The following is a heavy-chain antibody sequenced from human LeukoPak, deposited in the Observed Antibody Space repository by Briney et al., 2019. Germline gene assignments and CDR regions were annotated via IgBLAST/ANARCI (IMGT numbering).Heavy chain of an antibody. CDR2: IYSTGNT. V-gene: IGHV4-4*09. J-gene: IGHJ6*03. D-gene: IGHD3-3*01. Sequence: SETLSLTCAVSGGSINTYYWSWVRQPPGKGLEWVGYIYSTGNTNYNPSLKGRVTISLDTSKNQFSLNLSSVTAADTAVYYCAKHDTVFGAAHFYMDVWGKGTTVTVSS. CDR3: AKHDTVFGAAHFYMDV. CDR1: GGSINTYY.